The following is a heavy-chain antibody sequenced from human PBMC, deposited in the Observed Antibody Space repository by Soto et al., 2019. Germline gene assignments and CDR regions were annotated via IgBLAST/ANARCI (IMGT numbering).Heavy chain of an antibody. J-gene: IGHJ4*02. CDR3: ATDLNYGYLHFDY. V-gene: IGHV1-24*01. CDR2: FDPEDGET. D-gene: IGHD4-17*01. Sequence: VASVKVSCKVSGYTLTELSMHWVRQAPGKGLEWMGGFDPEDGETIYAQKFQGRATMTEDTSTDTAYMELSSLRSEDTAVYYCATDLNYGYLHFDYWGQGTLVTVSS. CDR1: GYTLTELS.